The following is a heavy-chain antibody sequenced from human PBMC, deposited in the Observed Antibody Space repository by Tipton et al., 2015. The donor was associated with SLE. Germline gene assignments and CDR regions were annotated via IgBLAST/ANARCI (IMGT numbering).Heavy chain of an antibody. CDR2: IYTSGST. J-gene: IGHJ3*02. Sequence: TLSLTCTVSGGSISSGSYYWSWTRQPAGKGLEWIGHIYTSGSTNYNPSLKSRVTISVDTSKNQFSLKLSSVTAADTAVYYCARGRLSSGYSVGAFDIWGQGTMVTVSS. CDR1: GGSISSGSYY. D-gene: IGHD3-22*01. V-gene: IGHV4-61*09. CDR3: ARGRLSSGYSVGAFDI.